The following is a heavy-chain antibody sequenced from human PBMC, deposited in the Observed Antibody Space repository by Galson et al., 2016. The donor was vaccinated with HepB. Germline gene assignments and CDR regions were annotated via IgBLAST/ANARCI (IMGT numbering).Heavy chain of an antibody. D-gene: IGHD5-12*01. V-gene: IGHV1-2*02. Sequence: SVKVSCKASGYTFTGYYMHWVRQAPGQGLEWMGWINPNSGGTNYAQKFQGRDTMTRDTSISTAYMELSSLRSNDTAVYYCARDRLGGYDYHWGQGTLVTVSS. CDR1: GYTFTGYY. CDR3: ARDRLGGYDYH. J-gene: IGHJ5*02. CDR2: INPNSGGT.